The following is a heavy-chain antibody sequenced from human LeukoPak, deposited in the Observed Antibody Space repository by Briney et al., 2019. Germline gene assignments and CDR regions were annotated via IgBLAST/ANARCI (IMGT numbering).Heavy chain of an antibody. D-gene: IGHD3-3*01. Sequence: SETLSLTCTVSGGSVSSGSYYWSWIRQPPGKGLEWIGYIYYSGSTNYNPSLKSRVTISVDTSKNQFSLKLSSVTAADTAVYYCARDTSGRFDPWGQGTLVTASS. CDR2: IYYSGST. CDR3: ARDTSGRFDP. V-gene: IGHV4-61*01. CDR1: GGSVSSGSYY. J-gene: IGHJ5*02.